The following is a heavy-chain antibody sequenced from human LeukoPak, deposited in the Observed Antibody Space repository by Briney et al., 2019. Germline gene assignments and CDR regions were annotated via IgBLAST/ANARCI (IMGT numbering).Heavy chain of an antibody. CDR2: ISAYNGNT. Sequence: ASVKVSCKASGYTFTSYGISWVRQALGQGLEWMGWISAYNGNTNYAQKLQGRVTMTTDTSTSTAYMELRSLRSGDTAVYYCASGYCSGGSCYGYYYYGMDVWGQGTTVTVSS. CDR1: GYTFTSYG. J-gene: IGHJ6*02. CDR3: ASGYCSGGSCYGYYYYGMDV. V-gene: IGHV1-18*01. D-gene: IGHD2-15*01.